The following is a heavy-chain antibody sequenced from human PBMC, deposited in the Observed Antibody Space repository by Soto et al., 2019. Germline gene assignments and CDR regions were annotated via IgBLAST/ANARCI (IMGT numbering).Heavy chain of an antibody. CDR2: INHSGSA. V-gene: IGHV4-34*01. Sequence: SETLSLTCDVYGGSFSCYIWTWIRQTPGKGLQWIGQINHSGSANYNPSLKSRVTISVDKPKNQFSLKLTSVTAADTAVYYCARVPSYYDISTYQSAWGKGILVTVS. CDR1: GGSFSCYI. D-gene: IGHD3-9*01. CDR3: ARVPSYYDISTYQSA. J-gene: IGHJ5*02.